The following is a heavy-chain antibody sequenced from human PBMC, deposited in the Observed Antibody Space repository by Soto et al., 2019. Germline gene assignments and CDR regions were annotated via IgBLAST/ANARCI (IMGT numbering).Heavy chain of an antibody. CDR1: GFTFSDYY. D-gene: IGHD6-13*01. CDR3: ASVQQLVRYVDY. V-gene: IGHV3-11*06. CDR2: ISSSSSYT. Sequence: GSLKLACAASGFTFSDYYMIWIRQAPGKGLEWVSYISSSSSYTNYADSVKGRFTISRDNAKNSLYLQMNSLRAEDTAVYYCASVQQLVRYVDYWGQGTLVTVSS. J-gene: IGHJ4*02.